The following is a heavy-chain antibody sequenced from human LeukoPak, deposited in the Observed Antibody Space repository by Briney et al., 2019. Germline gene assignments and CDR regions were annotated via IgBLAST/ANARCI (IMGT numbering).Heavy chain of an antibody. V-gene: IGHV4-59*01. CDR3: ARSSSGWSDLDY. J-gene: IGHJ4*02. Sequence: SETLSLTCTVSSGSISSYYWSRIRQPPGKGLEWIGYIYYSGSTNYNPSLKSRVTISVDTSKNQFSLKLSSVTAADTAVYYCARSSSGWSDLDYWGQGTLVTVSS. D-gene: IGHD6-19*01. CDR1: SGSISSYY. CDR2: IYYSGST.